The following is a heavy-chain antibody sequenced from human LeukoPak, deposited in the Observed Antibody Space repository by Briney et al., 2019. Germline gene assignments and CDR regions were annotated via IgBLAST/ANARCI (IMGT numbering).Heavy chain of an antibody. Sequence: PGGSLRLSCAGSGFIVSRSHISWVRQAPGKGLQWVSSLYSGGSIHYADSVKGRFTISRDTSRNTVSLQMNSLRVEDTAVYYCTRDLNVDSSMFGHWGQGTPVTVSS. CDR2: LYSGGSI. CDR1: GFIVSRSH. CDR3: TRDLNVDSSMFGH. J-gene: IGHJ5*02. D-gene: IGHD5-12*01. V-gene: IGHV3-53*01.